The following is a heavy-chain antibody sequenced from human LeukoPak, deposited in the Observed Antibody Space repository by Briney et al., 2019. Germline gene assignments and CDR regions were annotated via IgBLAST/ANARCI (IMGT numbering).Heavy chain of an antibody. J-gene: IGHJ6*02. CDR2: FDPEDGET. V-gene: IGHV1-24*01. D-gene: IGHD1-26*01. CDR3: ARGSGKPYGMDV. CDR1: GYTLTELS. Sequence: ASVKVSCKVSGYTLTELSMHWVRQAPGKGLEWMGGFDPEDGETIYAQKFQGRVTMTEDTSTDTAYMELSSLRSEDTAVYYCARGSGKPYGMDVWGQGTTVTVSS.